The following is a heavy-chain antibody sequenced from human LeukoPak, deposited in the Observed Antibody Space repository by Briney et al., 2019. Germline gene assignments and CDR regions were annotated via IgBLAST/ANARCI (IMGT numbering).Heavy chain of an antibody. J-gene: IGHJ4*02. CDR3: VRYDSLLNYFDY. CDR1: GDSISSYY. V-gene: IGHV4-59*01. D-gene: IGHD3-22*01. CDR2: IYYSGST. Sequence: SETLSLTCTVSGDSISSYYWSWIRQPPGKGLEWIGYIYYSGSTSYNPSLKSRVTISVDTSKNQFPLKLSSVTAADTAVYYCVRYDSLLNYFDYWGQGTLVTVSS.